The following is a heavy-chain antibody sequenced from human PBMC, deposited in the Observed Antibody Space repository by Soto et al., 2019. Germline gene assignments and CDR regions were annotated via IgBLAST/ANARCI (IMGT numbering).Heavy chain of an antibody. J-gene: IGHJ3*02. CDR3: AGSSDVIWGSYRLGAFDI. CDR2: IYYSGST. D-gene: IGHD3-16*02. V-gene: IGHV4-39*01. CDR1: GGSISSSSYY. Sequence: SETLSLTCTVSGGSISSSSYYWGWIRQPPGKGLEWIGSIYYSGSTYYNPSLKSRVTISVDTSKNQFSLKLSSVTAADTSGYYCAGSSDVIWGSYRLGAFDIWGQGTMVTVSS.